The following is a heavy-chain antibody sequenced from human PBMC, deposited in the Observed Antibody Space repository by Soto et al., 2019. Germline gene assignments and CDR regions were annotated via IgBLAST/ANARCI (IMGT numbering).Heavy chain of an antibody. CDR3: ARGEVGERPTAYFQH. V-gene: IGHV3-48*02. Sequence: PGGSLRLSCAASGFTFSSYSMNWVRQAPGKGLEWVSYISSSSSTIYYADSVKGRFTISRDNAKNSLYLQMNSLRDEDTAVYYCARGEVGERPTAYFQHWGQGTLVTVSS. D-gene: IGHD1-26*01. J-gene: IGHJ1*01. CDR2: ISSSSSTI. CDR1: GFTFSSYS.